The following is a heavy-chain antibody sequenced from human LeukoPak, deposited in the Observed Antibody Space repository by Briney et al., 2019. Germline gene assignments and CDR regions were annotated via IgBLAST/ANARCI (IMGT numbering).Heavy chain of an antibody. CDR2: INHSGST. J-gene: IGHJ4*02. V-gene: IGHV4-34*01. CDR1: GGSFSGYY. CDR3: ARETYYYDSSGYNNYYFDY. Sequence: PSETLSLTCAVYGGSFSGYYWSWIRQPPGKGLEWIGEINHSGSTNYNPSLKSRVTISLDTSKSQFSLKVRYVTAADTAVYYCARETYYYDSSGYNNYYFDYWGQGTLVTVSS. D-gene: IGHD3-22*01.